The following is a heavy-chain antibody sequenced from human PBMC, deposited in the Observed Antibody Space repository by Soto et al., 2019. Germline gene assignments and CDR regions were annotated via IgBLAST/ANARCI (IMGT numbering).Heavy chain of an antibody. D-gene: IGHD2-2*01. CDR3: AKHGDCSSTSCYFDY. J-gene: IGHJ4*02. CDR2: ISGSGGTT. V-gene: IGHV3-23*01. CDR1: GFTFSIYA. Sequence: QAXGSLRLSCSASGFTFSIYAMNWVRQAPGKGLEWVSIISGSGGTTYYADSVKGRFTISRDNSKNTLYLQMNSLRAEDTAVYYCAKHGDCSSTSCYFDYWAQGTLVTVSS.